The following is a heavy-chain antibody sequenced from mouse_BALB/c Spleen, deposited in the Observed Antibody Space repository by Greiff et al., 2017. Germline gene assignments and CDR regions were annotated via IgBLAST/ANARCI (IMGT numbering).Heavy chain of an antibody. CDR1: GYSFTGYY. Sequence: VQLQQSGPELVKPGASVKISCKASGYSFTGYYMHWVKQSHVKSLEWIGRINPYNGATSYNQNFKDKASLTVDKSSSTAYMELHSLTSEDSAVYYCARSYGSSWDFDDWGAGTTVTVSS. CDR2: INPYNGAT. CDR3: ARSYGSSWDFDD. D-gene: IGHD1-1*01. V-gene: IGHV1-31*01. J-gene: IGHJ1*01.